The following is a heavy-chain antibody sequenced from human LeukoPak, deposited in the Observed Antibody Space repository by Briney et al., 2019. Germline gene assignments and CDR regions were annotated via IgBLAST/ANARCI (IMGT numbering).Heavy chain of an antibody. CDR1: GGSFSGYY. V-gene: IGHV4-34*01. J-gene: IGHJ4*02. CDR3: ATSPYYYGSGSYPFDY. CDR2: INHSGST. Sequence: PSETLSLTCAVYGGSFSGYYWSWIRQPPGKGLEWIGEINHSGSTNYNPSLKSRVTISVDTSKNQFSLKLSSVTAADTAVYYCATSPYYYGSGSYPFDYWGQGTQVTVSS. D-gene: IGHD3-10*01.